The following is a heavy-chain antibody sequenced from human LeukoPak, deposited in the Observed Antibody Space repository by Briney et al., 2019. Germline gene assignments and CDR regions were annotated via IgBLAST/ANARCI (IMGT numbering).Heavy chain of an antibody. V-gene: IGHV1-2*04. J-gene: IGHJ4*02. CDR2: INPNSGGT. CDR1: GYTFTGYY. D-gene: IGHD3-10*01. CDR3: ARAPYYGSGSYYDY. Sequence: ASVKVSCKASGYTFTGYYMHWVRQAPGQGLEWMGWINPNSGGTNYAQKFQGWVTMTRDTSISTAYMELSRLRSDDTAVYYCARAPYYGSGSYYDYWGQGTPVTVSS.